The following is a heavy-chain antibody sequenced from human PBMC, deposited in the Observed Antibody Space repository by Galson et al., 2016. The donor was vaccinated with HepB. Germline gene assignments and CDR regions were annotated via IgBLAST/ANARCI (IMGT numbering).Heavy chain of an antibody. Sequence: TLSLTCAVSGGTISSGGYLWSWIRQHPGKGLEWVGYISYTGSTYYNPSLEIRLTISVDTSKNQFSLRLRSVTAADTAAYYCARGDYSSASGIPFDYWGRGTLATVSS. CDR1: GGTISSGGYL. D-gene: IGHD6-6*01. J-gene: IGHJ4*02. V-gene: IGHV4-31*11. CDR3: ARGDYSSASGIPFDY. CDR2: ISYTGST.